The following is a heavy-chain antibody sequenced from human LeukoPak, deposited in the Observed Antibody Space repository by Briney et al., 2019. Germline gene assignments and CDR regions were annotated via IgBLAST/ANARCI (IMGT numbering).Heavy chain of an antibody. CDR2: INPDGSSK. V-gene: IGHV3-7*01. CDR3: SSWGAGGNS. CDR1: GFTFSTYW. D-gene: IGHD3-16*01. Sequence: WGSLSLTCEASGFTFSTYWMNWVRQVPGKGLDWVANINPDGSSKRYVDSVKGRITLARDHADHSLSLQMNSLRAEDTAVYYCSSWGAGGNSWGQGTLVTVSS. J-gene: IGHJ4*02.